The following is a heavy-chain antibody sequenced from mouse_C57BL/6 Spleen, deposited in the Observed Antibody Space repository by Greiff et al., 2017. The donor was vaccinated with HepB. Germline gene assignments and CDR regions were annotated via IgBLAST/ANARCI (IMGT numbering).Heavy chain of an antibody. CDR3: ARSGLDY. Sequence: QVQLQQSGAELAKPGASVKLSCKASGYTFTSYWMHWVKQRPGQGLEWIGYINPSSGYTKYNQKFKGKVTLTADKSSSTAYMQLSSLTYEDAAVYYCARSGLDYWGQGTTLTVSS. V-gene: IGHV1-7*01. CDR2: INPSSGYT. J-gene: IGHJ2*01. CDR1: GYTFTSYW.